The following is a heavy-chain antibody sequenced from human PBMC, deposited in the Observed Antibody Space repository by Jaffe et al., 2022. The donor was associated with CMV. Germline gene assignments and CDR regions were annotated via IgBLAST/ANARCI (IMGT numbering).Heavy chain of an antibody. V-gene: IGHV3-21*01. Sequence: EVQLVESGGGLVKPGGSLRLSCAASGFTFSSYSMNWVRQAPGKGLEWVSSISSSSSYIYYADSVKGRFTISRDNAKNSLYLQMNSLRAEDTAVYYCARDILYSSGWHAFDIWGQGTMVTVSS. D-gene: IGHD6-19*01. J-gene: IGHJ3*02. CDR2: ISSSSSYI. CDR3: ARDILYSSGWHAFDI. CDR1: GFTFSSYS.